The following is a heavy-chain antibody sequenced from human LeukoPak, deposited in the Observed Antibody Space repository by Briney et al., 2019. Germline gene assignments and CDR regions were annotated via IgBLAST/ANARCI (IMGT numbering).Heavy chain of an antibody. V-gene: IGHV4-59*01. Sequence: SETLSLTCTVSGGSISSYYWSWIRQPPGKGLEWIGYIYYSGSTNHNPSLKSRVTISVDTSKNQFSLKLSSVTAADTAVYYCATDSSGYLGAFDIWGQGTMVTVSS. D-gene: IGHD3-22*01. CDR3: ATDSSGYLGAFDI. CDR1: GGSISSYY. J-gene: IGHJ3*02. CDR2: IYYSGST.